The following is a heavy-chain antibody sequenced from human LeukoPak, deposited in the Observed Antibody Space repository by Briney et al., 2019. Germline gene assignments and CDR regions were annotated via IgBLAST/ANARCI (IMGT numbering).Heavy chain of an antibody. CDR3: ARASCTGGTCPTFIDF. Sequence: ASVKVSCKASGYTFTTYAMNWVRQAPGQGLEWMGWINTDTGNPTYAQGFTGRFVFSLDTSVSTAYPQISSLKAEDTAVYYCARASCTGGTCPTFIDFWGQGTLVTVSS. CDR1: GYTFTTYA. V-gene: IGHV7-4-1*02. J-gene: IGHJ4*02. CDR2: INTDTGNP. D-gene: IGHD2-15*01.